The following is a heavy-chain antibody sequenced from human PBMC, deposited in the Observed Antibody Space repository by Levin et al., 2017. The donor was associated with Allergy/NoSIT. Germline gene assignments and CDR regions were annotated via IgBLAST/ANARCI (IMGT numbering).Heavy chain of an antibody. Sequence: RAGGSLRLSCEASGFSFRSFWMSWVRQVPGKGLEWVANIKEDGTEKDYVDSVKGRFTISRDNAKSLLFLQMKSLRVEDTAVYYCARPRGGQVWLGYVDYFDSWGQGTLVTVSS. CDR1: GFSFRSFW. CDR3: ARPRGGQVWLGYVDYFDS. V-gene: IGHV3-7*01. D-gene: IGHD5-18*01. J-gene: IGHJ4*02. CDR2: IKEDGTEK.